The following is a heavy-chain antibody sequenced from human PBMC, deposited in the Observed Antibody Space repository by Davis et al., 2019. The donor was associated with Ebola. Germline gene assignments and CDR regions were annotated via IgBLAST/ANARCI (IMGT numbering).Heavy chain of an antibody. CDR3: AKDFLNCINGVCSKWYYYYYMDV. CDR1: RFTFSSYV. J-gene: IGHJ6*03. Sequence: GESLKISCAASRFTFSSYVLHWVRQAPGKGLEWVAVISYDGNNKYYADSVKGRFTISRDNSKNTLYLQMNSLRAEDTAVYYCAKDFLNCINGVCSKWYYYYYMDVWGKGTTVTVSS. V-gene: IGHV3-30-3*01. CDR2: ISYDGNNK. D-gene: IGHD2-8*01.